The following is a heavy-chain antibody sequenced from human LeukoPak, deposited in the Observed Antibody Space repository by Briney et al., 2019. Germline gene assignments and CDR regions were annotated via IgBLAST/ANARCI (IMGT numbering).Heavy chain of an antibody. D-gene: IGHD3-22*01. J-gene: IGHJ3*01. V-gene: IGHV4-39*01. CDR1: GGSISSTSYY. CDR2: IYCSGST. Sequence: PSETLSLTCAVPGGSISSTSYYWAWIRQPPGKGLEWIGTIYCSGSTYHNPSLKSRATLSVDTSRNQFSLRLSSVDAADTAVYYCAKAGVRYFDSSGLYAFDFWGQGTTVTVSS. CDR3: AKAGVRYFDSSGLYAFDF.